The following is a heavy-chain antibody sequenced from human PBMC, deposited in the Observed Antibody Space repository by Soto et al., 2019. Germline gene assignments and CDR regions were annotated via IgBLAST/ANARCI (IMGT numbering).Heavy chain of an antibody. Sequence: PGGSLRLSCLASGFTFSDYGMTWVRHVPGRGLEWVSSLNGAGGSTYYADSVRGRFTISRDNSQNTLFLQMNRLTVDDTAIYYCAAPRDEYGSGISWFTYGMDVWGQGTTVTVSS. D-gene: IGHD3-10*01. CDR3: AAPRDEYGSGISWFTYGMDV. V-gene: IGHV3-23*01. J-gene: IGHJ6*02. CDR2: LNGAGGST. CDR1: GFTFSDYG.